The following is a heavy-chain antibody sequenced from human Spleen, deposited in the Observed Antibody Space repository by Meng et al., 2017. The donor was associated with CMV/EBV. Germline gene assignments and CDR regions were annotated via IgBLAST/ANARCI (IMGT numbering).Heavy chain of an antibody. D-gene: IGHD6-19*01. Sequence: GGSLRLSCAASGFTFSTYAMNWIRQASGKGLEWVAVISFDGSNKYYTDSVKGRFTISRDNSRNTLYLQMSSLTTEDTAVYYCAREPSSSPVPDYWGQGTLVTVSS. V-gene: IGHV3-30*04. CDR2: ISFDGSNK. CDR3: AREPSSSPVPDY. CDR1: GFTFSTYA. J-gene: IGHJ4*02.